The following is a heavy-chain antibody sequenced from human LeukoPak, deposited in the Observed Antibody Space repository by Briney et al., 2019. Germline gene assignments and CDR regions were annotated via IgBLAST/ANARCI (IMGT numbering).Heavy chain of an antibody. D-gene: IGHD6-13*01. CDR2: INHSGST. CDR3: ARVASSSWYYFDY. J-gene: IGHJ4*02. Sequence: SETLSLTCAVYGGSFSGYYWSWIRQPPGKGLEWIGEINHSGSTNYNPSLKSRVTISVDTSKNQFSLKLSSVTAADTAVYYCARVASSSWYYFDYWGQGTLVTVSS. V-gene: IGHV4-34*01. CDR1: GGSFSGYY.